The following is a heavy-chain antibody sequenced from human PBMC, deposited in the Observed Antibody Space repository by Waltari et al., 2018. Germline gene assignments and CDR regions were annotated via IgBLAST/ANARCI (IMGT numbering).Heavy chain of an antibody. V-gene: IGHV4-4*07. CDR3: ARDHDFWSGYYTGPYYMDV. CDR1: GGSISSSY. J-gene: IGHJ6*03. CDR2: IYTSGST. Sequence: QVQLQESGPGLVKPSETLSLTCTVSGGSISSSYWSWIRQPAGQGLEWIGRIYTSGSTNYNPSLKSRVTRSVDTSKNQFSLKLSSVTAADTAVYYCARDHDFWSGYYTGPYYMDVWGKGTTVTISS. D-gene: IGHD3-3*01.